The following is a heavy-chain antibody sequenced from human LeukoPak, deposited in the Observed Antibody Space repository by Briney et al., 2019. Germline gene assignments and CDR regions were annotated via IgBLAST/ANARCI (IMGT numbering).Heavy chain of an antibody. Sequence: GGSLRLSCAASGFTFSSYAMSWVRQAPGKGLEWVSTISGSAGSTFYADPLKGRFTVSRDNSNNMLYLQINSLRAEDTAVYYCAKDVVVGRYYGSGIYLDYWGQGTLVTVSS. J-gene: IGHJ4*02. D-gene: IGHD3-10*01. CDR1: GFTFSSYA. V-gene: IGHV3-23*01. CDR3: AKDVVVGRYYGSGIYLDY. CDR2: ISGSAGST.